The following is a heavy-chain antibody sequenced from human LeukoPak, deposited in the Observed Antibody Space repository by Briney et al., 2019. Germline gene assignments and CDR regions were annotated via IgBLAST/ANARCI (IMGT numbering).Heavy chain of an antibody. CDR3: ARSIQLWSVPFDY. J-gene: IGHJ4*02. CDR2: ISSSGST. D-gene: IGHD5-18*01. Sequence: SEPLSLICTVCGGSICRHHWRWTPRPRGGGRVWIEYISSSGSTNYNPAHKSRVTIPVDTSKNQFALKLDSVAAADTAWYDCARSIQLWSVPFDYWGQGTLVTVST. CDR1: GGSICRHH. V-gene: IGHV4-59*11.